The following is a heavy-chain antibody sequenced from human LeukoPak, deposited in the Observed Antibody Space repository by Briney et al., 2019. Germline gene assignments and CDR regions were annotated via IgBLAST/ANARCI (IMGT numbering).Heavy chain of an antibody. CDR3: ARERRKDIVVVPAATQYNWFDP. CDR1: GYTFTGYY. J-gene: IGHJ5*02. D-gene: IGHD2-2*01. V-gene: IGHV1-2*02. CDR2: INPNSGGT. Sequence: GASVKVSCKASGYTFTGYYMHRVRQAPGQGLEWMGWINPNSGGTDYAQKFQGRVTMTRDTSISTAYMELSRLRSDDTAVYYCARERRKDIVVVPAATQYNWFDPWGQGTLVTVSS.